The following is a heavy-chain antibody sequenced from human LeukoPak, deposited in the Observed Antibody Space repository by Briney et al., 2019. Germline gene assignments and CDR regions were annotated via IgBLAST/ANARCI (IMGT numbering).Heavy chain of an antibody. D-gene: IGHD3-22*01. V-gene: IGHV3-21*01. CDR2: IRTGSSYI. CDR1: GCTISSYI. CDR3: VRRKIVVVTDDAFDI. J-gene: IGHJ3*02. Sequence: KPGGSLSLSCVASGCTISSYIMNWVRQAPGQGLEWVSSIRTGSSYIYYANSVKGRFTISRDNAKNSLYLQMHSLRAEDTAVYYCVRRKIVVVTDDAFDIWGQGTMVTVSS.